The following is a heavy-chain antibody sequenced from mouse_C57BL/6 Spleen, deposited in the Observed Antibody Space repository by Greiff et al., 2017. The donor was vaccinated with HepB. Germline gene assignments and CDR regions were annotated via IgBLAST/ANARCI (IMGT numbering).Heavy chain of an antibody. Sequence: QVQLQQPGAELVRPGSSVKLSCKASGYTFTSYWMHWVKQRPIQGLEWIGNIDPSDSDTHYNQKFKDKATLTVDKSSSTAYMQLSSLTSEDSAVYYCARWGSSLFDYWGQGTTLTVSS. J-gene: IGHJ2*01. CDR3: ARWGSSLFDY. CDR1: GYTFTSYW. D-gene: IGHD1-1*01. V-gene: IGHV1-52*01. CDR2: IDPSDSDT.